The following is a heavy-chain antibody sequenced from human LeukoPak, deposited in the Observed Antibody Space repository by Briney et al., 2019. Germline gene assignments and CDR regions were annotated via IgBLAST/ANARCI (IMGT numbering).Heavy chain of an antibody. D-gene: IGHD6-19*01. CDR1: GGSISSSSYY. Sequence: SETLSLPCIVSGGSISSSSYYWGWIRQPPGKGLEWIGSIYYSGSTYYNPSLKSRVTLSVDTSKNQFSLKLSSVTAADTAVYYCARHRIAVAGLDAFDIWGQGTMVTVSS. CDR2: IYYSGST. CDR3: ARHRIAVAGLDAFDI. J-gene: IGHJ3*02. V-gene: IGHV4-39*01.